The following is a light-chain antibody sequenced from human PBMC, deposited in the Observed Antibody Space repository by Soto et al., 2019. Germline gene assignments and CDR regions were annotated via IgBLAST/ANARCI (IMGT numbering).Light chain of an antibody. V-gene: IGLV4-69*01. CDR2: LHSDGSH. J-gene: IGLJ1*01. CDR3: QTWGTGIHV. Sequence: QPVLTQSPSASASLGASVKLTCTLSSGHSSYAIAWHQQQPEKGPRYLMKLHSDGSHSKGDGIPDRFSGSSSGAERYLIISSLQSEDEADYYCQTWGTGIHVFGTGTKLTVL. CDR1: SGHSSYA.